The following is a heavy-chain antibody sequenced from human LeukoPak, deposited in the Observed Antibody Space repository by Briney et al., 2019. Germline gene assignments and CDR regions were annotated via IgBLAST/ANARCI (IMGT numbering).Heavy chain of an antibody. J-gene: IGHJ4*02. CDR3: ATWVGATTAGYFDY. CDR1: GYTFTSYD. V-gene: IGHV1-8*03. D-gene: IGHD1-26*01. CDR2: MNPNSGNT. Sequence: ASVKVSCKASGYTFTSYDINWVRQATGQGLEWMGWMNPNSGNTGYAQKFQGRVTITRNTSISTAYMELSSLRSEDTAVYYCATWVGATTAGYFDYWGQGTLVTVSS.